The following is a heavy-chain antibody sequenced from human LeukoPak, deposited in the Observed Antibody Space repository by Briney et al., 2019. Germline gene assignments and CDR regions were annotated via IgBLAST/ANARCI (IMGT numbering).Heavy chain of an antibody. CDR1: GYSFTSYW. CDR2: IYPGDSDI. V-gene: IGHV5-51*01. D-gene: IGHD6-6*01. J-gene: IGHJ4*02. Sequence: SGESLKISCKASGYSFTSYWICWLRQMPGKGLEWMGIIYPGDSDIRYSPSFQGQVTISADKSIDTAYLQCSSLKASDTAMYSWARHVVRYSSSSAFDYLGQGTLVTVSS. CDR3: ARHVVRYSSSSAFDY.